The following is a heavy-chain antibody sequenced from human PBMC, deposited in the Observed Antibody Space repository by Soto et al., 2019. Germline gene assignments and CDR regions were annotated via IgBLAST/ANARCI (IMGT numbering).Heavy chain of an antibody. J-gene: IGHJ6*02. V-gene: IGHV1-69*01. CDR1: GGTFSSYA. Sequence: QVQLVQSGAEVNKPGSSVKVSCMASGGTFSSYAISWVRQAPGQGPERMGGIIPIFGTANYAQKFKGRVTITADESTSTAYMELSSLRCEDTAVYYCARHQWELRYGMDVRGQGTTVTVSS. CDR2: IIPIFGTA. D-gene: IGHD1-26*01. CDR3: ARHQWELRYGMDV.